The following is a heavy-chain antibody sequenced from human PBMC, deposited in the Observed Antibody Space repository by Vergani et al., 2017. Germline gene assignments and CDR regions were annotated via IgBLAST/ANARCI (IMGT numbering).Heavy chain of an antibody. V-gene: IGHV4-39*01. D-gene: IGHD6-6*01. J-gene: IGHJ3*02. CDR3: ARHLRQLARNDVVDI. CDR2: IYDSRNN. Sequence: QLQLQESGPRLVKPSETLSLTCSLSGMSISNNNYYWGWIRQPPGKGLEWIGSIYDSRNNNYSPSLKSRVSISVDTSKNKFSLNLTSVTAADTAVYYCARHLRQLARNDVVDIWGHGTLVTVSS. CDR1: GMSISNNNYY.